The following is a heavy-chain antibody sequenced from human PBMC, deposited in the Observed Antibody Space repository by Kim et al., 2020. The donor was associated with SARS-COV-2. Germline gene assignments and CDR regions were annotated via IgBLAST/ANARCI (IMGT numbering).Heavy chain of an antibody. D-gene: IGHD1-26*01. CDR3: ARGESALPY. Sequence: GGSLRLSCAASGFTFSNNAMNWVRQAPGMGLEWVSFIDPGGTTVHYAESVKGRFTISRDNAKNSLFLQMNSLRAEDTAVYYCARGESALPYWGQGSRFTV. J-gene: IGHJ4*02. CDR1: GFTFSNNA. CDR2: IDPGGTTV. V-gene: IGHV3-48*03.